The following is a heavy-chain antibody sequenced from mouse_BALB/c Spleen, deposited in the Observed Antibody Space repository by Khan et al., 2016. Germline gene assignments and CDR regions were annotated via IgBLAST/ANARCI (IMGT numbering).Heavy chain of an antibody. CDR2: TFPSDSYT. CDR1: GYTFTSYW. D-gene: IGHD2-4*01. CDR3: TRGESTMIRGFAY. Sequence: QVQLQQSGAELVRPGASVKLSCKASGYTFTSYWINWVKQRPGQGLAWIGNTFPSDSYTNYNQKFKDKATLTVDKSSSTAYMQLSSPTSEDSAVYYCTRGESTMIRGFAYWGQGTLVTVSA. V-gene: IGHV1-69*02. J-gene: IGHJ3*01.